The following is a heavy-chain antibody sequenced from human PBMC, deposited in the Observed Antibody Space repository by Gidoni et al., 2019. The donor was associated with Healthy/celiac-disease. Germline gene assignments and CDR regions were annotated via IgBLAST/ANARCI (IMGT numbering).Heavy chain of an antibody. CDR3: ARPYCSSTSCYPYFDY. CDR2: IIPIVGTA. V-gene: IGHV1-69*06. D-gene: IGHD2-2*01. J-gene: IGHJ4*02. Sequence: QVQLVQSGAEVKKPGSSVKVSCKASGGTFSSYAISWVRQAPGQGLEWMGGIIPIVGTANSAQKFQGRVTITADKSTSTAYMELSSLRSEDTAVYYCARPYCSSTSCYPYFDYWGQGTLVTVSS. CDR1: GGTFSSYA.